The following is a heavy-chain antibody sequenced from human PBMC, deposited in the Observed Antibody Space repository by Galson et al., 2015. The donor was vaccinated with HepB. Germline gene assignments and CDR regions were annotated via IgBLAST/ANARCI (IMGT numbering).Heavy chain of an antibody. CDR2: IYHSGSA. V-gene: IGHV4/OR15-8*01. J-gene: IGHJ4*02. D-gene: IGHD5-24*01. CDR3: ARDWIRDGASYYFDY. Sequence: ETLSLTCAVSGGSIITEDWWSWVRQPPGKRLEWIGQIYHSGSANYNPSHKSRVTMSVDTSKNQFSLKLSSVTAADTAIYYCARDWIRDGASYYFDYWGQGTLVTVSS. CDR1: GGSIITEDW.